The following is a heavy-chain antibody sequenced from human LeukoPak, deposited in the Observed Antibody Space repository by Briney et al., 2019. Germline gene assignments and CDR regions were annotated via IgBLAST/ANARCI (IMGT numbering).Heavy chain of an antibody. CDR1: VFTVSSNY. CDR2: IYDGDTTFYAGST. Sequence: GGSLRLSCAASVFTVSSNYMSWVRQAPGKGLEWVSVIYDGDTTFYAGSTFYADSVKGRFTISRDDSKNMLYLQMNSLRAEDTAVYYCADVYGLDVWGQGTTVTVSS. D-gene: IGHD2-8*01. V-gene: IGHV3-23*03. J-gene: IGHJ6*02. CDR3: ADVYGLDV.